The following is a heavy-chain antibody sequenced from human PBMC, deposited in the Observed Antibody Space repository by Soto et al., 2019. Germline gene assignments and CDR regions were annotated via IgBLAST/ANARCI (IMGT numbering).Heavy chain of an antibody. D-gene: IGHD6-13*01. CDR1: GYTFTSYG. CDR3: AEGLAAASPKYYYYYYGMDV. V-gene: IGHV1-18*01. CDR2: ISAYNGNT. Sequence: ASVKVSCKASGYTFTSYGISWVRQAPGQGLEWMGWISAYNGNTNYAQKLQGRVTITADESTSTAYMELSSLRSEDTAVYYCAEGLAAASPKYYYYYYGMDVWGQGTTVTVSS. J-gene: IGHJ6*02.